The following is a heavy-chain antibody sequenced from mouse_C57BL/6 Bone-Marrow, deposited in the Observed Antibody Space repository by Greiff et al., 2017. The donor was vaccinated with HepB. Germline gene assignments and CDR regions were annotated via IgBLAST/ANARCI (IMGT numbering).Heavy chain of an antibody. CDR2: IDPEDGDT. J-gene: IGHJ3*01. D-gene: IGHD1-1*01. CDR3: TTSVPAWFAY. Sequence: VQLQQSGAELVRPGASVKLSCTASGFNIKDYYMHWVKQRPEQGLEWIGRIDPEDGDTEYAPKFQGKATMTAYTSSNTAYLQLSSLTSEDTAVYYCTTSVPAWFAYWGQGTLVTVSA. CDR1: GFNIKDYY. V-gene: IGHV14-1*01.